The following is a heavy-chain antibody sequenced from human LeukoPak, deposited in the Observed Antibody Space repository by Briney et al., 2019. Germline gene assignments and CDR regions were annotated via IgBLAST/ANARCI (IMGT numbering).Heavy chain of an antibody. CDR3: ASPRYYDSSQIDY. D-gene: IGHD3-22*01. CDR2: ISGSGGST. CDR1: GFTFSSYA. Sequence: GGSLRPSCAASGFTFSSYAMSWVRQAPGKGLEWVSAISGSGGSTYYADSVKGRFTISRDNSKNTLYLQMNSLRAEDTAVYYCASPRYYDSSQIDYWGQGTLVTVSS. V-gene: IGHV3-23*01. J-gene: IGHJ4*02.